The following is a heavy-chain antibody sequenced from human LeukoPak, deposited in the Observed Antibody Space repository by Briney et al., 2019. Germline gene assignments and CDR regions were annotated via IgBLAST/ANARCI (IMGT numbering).Heavy chain of an antibody. CDR1: GFSFSDFG. CDR2: LSPHANYE. Sequence: PGGSLRLSCAASGFSFSDFGIHWDRQAPGKGLEWVAVLSPHANYEYYADSVQGRFAISRDDSKNTVYLQMNSLRDEETAVYYCARDWIDRSLDYWGLGTLVTVSS. D-gene: IGHD2-2*03. V-gene: IGHV3-33*01. CDR3: ARDWIDRSLDY. J-gene: IGHJ4*02.